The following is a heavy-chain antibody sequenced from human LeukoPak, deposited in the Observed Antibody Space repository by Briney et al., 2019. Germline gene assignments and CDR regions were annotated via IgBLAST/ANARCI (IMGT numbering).Heavy chain of an antibody. D-gene: IGHD3-10*01. CDR3: AREDYGSSYFDY. J-gene: IGHJ4*02. Sequence: GGSLRLSCAASGFTFSSYGMHWVRQAPGKGLEWVAVIWYDGSNKYYADSVKGRFTISRDNSKNTLYLQMNSQRAEDTAVYYCAREDYGSSYFDYWGQGTLVTVSS. CDR1: GFTFSSYG. CDR2: IWYDGSNK. V-gene: IGHV3-33*01.